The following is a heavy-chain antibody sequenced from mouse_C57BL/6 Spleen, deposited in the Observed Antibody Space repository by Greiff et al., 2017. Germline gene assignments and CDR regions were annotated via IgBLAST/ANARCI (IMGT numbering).Heavy chain of an antibody. V-gene: IGHV1-80*01. CDR3: ARRSYYNLYAMDY. CDR1: GYAFSSYW. J-gene: IGHJ4*01. CDR2: IYPGDGDT. Sequence: QVQLQQSGAELVKPGASVKISCKASGYAFSSYWMNWVKQRTGKGLEWIGQIYPGDGDTNYNGKFKGKATLTADKSSSTAYMQLSSLTSEDSAVYFCARRSYYNLYAMDYWGQGTTVTVSS. D-gene: IGHD2-12*01.